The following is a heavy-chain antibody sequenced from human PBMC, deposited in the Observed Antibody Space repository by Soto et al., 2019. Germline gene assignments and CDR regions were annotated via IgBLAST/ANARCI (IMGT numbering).Heavy chain of an antibody. CDR2: IYYSGST. Sequence: SETLCVTWTVADGSISSVGYYWSWLRQHPGKGLEWIGYIYYSGSTYYNPSLKSRVTISVDTSKNQFSLKLTSVTAADTAVYYCARSVFPWGQGTQVTVSS. V-gene: IGHV4-31*02. CDR1: DGSISSVGYY. J-gene: IGHJ5*02. CDR3: ARSVFP.